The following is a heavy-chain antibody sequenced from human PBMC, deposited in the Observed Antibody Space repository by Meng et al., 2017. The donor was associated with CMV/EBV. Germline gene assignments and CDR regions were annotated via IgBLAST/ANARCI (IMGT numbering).Heavy chain of an antibody. CDR3: ASKLYYDFWSAYRGAEGVDPFNI. V-gene: IGHV1-2*02. D-gene: IGHD3-3*01. Sequence: ASVKVSCKASGYTFTDYRMHWVRQAPGQGLEWMGWISPNSGGTNYVQKFQGRVTMTRDTSISTAYLELNRLTYDDTAVYYCASKLYYDFWSAYRGAEGVDPFNIWGQGTAVTVSS. J-gene: IGHJ3*02. CDR1: GYTFTDYR. CDR2: ISPNSGGT.